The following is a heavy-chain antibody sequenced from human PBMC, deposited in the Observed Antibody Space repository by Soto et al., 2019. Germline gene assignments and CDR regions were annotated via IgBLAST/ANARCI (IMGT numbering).Heavy chain of an antibody. CDR2: IYYSGST. D-gene: IGHD5-12*01. V-gene: IGHV4-61*08. CDR1: GGSISSGGYY. CDR3: ARALVARNYYYGMDV. J-gene: IGHJ6*02. Sequence: SETLSLTCTVSGGSISSGGYYWSWIRQPPGKGLEWIGYIYYSGSTNYNPSLKSRVTISVDTSKNQFSLKLSSVTAADTAVYYCARALVARNYYYGMDVWGQGTTVTVSS.